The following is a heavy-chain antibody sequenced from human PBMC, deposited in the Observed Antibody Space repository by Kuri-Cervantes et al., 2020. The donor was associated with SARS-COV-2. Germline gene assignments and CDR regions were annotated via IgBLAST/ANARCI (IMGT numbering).Heavy chain of an antibody. CDR2: ISYDGSNK. J-gene: IGHJ4*02. D-gene: IGHD4-17*01. CDR1: GFTFSSYA. V-gene: IGHV3-30-3*01. Sequence: SLKISCAASGFTFSSYAMHWVRQAPGKGLEWVAVISYDGSNKYYADSVKGRFTISRDNSKNTLYLQMNSLRAEDTAVYYCARDLWTTVTHEGNDYWGQGTLVTVSS. CDR3: ARDLWTTVTHEGNDY.